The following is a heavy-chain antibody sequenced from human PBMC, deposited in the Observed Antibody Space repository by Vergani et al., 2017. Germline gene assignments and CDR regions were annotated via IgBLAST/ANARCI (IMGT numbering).Heavy chain of an antibody. Sequence: EVQLVESGGGLVQPGGSLRLSCAASGFTFSSYWMSWVRQAPGKGLEWVANIKQDGSKKDYVDSVKGRFTISRDNAKNSLYLQMNSLRAEDTAVYYCAREREYYGSGSYYTYYYYYYGMDVWGQGTTVTVSS. V-gene: IGHV3-7*01. CDR3: AREREYYGSGSYYTYYYYYYGMDV. D-gene: IGHD3-10*01. CDR1: GFTFSSYW. CDR2: IKQDGSKK. J-gene: IGHJ6*02.